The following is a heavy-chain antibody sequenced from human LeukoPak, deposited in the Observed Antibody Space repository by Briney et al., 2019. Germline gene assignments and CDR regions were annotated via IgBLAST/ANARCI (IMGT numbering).Heavy chain of an antibody. CDR2: VSSSSSYI. V-gene: IGHV3-21*01. J-gene: IGHJ3*02. Sequence: GGSLRLSCAASGFTFSSYSMNWVRQAPGKGLEWVSSVSSSSSYIYYADSVKGRFTISRDNAKNSLYLQMNSLRAEDTAVYYCARGYSRSWYDAFDIWGQGTMVTVSS. CDR1: GFTFSSYS. CDR3: ARGYSRSWYDAFDI. D-gene: IGHD6-13*01.